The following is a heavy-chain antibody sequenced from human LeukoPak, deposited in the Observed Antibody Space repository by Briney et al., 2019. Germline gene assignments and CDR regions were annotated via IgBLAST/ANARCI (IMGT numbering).Heavy chain of an antibody. CDR2: ISYDGSNK. J-gene: IGHJ4*02. CDR3: ARTRQQWQVLDY. V-gene: IGHV3-30*04. Sequence: GRSLRLSCAASGFTFSRNAMHWVRQAPGKGLEWVAVISYDGSNKFYADSVKGRFTISRDNSKNMVFLQMNSLTSEDTAVYYCARTRQQWQVLDYWGQGTLVTVSS. CDR1: GFTFSRNA. D-gene: IGHD6-19*01.